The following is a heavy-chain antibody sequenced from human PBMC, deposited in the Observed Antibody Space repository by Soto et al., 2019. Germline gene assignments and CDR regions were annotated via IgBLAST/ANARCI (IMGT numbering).Heavy chain of an antibody. D-gene: IGHD3-10*01. V-gene: IGHV1-18*01. CDR3: ARGGVNSGWFGELQNYYYYYGMDV. Sequence: ASVKVSCKASGYTFSSYDISWVRHAPGQGLEWMGWISAYNGNTNYAQKLQGRVTMTTDTSTSTAYMELRSLRSEDTAVYYCARGGVNSGWFGELQNYYYYYGMDVWGQGTTVTVSS. CDR2: ISAYNGNT. CDR1: GYTFSSYD. J-gene: IGHJ6*02.